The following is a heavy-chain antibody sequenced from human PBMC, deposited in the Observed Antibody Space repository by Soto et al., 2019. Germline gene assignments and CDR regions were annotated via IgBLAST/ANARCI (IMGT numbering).Heavy chain of an antibody. D-gene: IGHD6-19*01. CDR3: ARTGYRSGWYYFDY. CDR1: GYTFTSYY. CDR2: INPSCGST. V-gene: IGHV1-46*01. Sequence: ASVKVSCKASGYTFTSYYMHWVRQAPGQGLEWMGIINPSCGSTSYAQKFQGRVTMTRXTXXSXXXMXLXXLRXEXTAVYYCARTGYRSGWYYFDYWGQGTLVTVSS. J-gene: IGHJ4*02.